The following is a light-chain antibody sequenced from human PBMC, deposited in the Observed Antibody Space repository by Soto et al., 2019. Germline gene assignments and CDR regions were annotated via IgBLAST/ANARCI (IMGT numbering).Light chain of an antibody. Sequence: DIQMTQSPSTLSGSVGDRVTITCRAIQTISSWLAWYQQKPGKAPKLLIYAASSLQSGVPSRFSGSGSGTDFTLTISSLQPEDFATYYCQQSYSTPPEWTFGQGTKVDIK. CDR3: QQSYSTPPEWT. CDR1: QTISSW. CDR2: AAS. V-gene: IGKV1-39*01. J-gene: IGKJ1*01.